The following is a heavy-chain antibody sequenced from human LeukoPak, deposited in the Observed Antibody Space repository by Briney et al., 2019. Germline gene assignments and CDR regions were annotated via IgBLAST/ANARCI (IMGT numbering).Heavy chain of an antibody. V-gene: IGHV3-7*01. D-gene: IGHD2-21*02. CDR2: IKQDGSEK. J-gene: IGHJ4*02. Sequence: GGSLRLSCAASGFTFSDYEMNWVRQAPGKGLEWVANIKQDGSEKYYVDSVKGRFTISRDNAKNSLYLQMNSLRAEDTAVYYCARVGCGGDCYYYFDYWGQGTLVTVSS. CDR1: GFTFSDYE. CDR3: ARVGCGGDCYYYFDY.